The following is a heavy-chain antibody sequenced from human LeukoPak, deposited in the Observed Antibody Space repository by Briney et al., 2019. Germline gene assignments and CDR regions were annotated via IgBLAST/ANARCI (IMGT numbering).Heavy chain of an antibody. V-gene: IGHV4-61*02. CDR1: GGSISSGRYY. D-gene: IGHD3-22*01. CDR2: IHTSGST. Sequence: PSQTLSLTCTVSGGSISSGRYYWSWIRQPAGKGLEWIGRIHTSGSTKYNPSLKSRVTISVDTSKNQFSLKLTSVTAADTALYYCAREAGYYHNTYFDYWGQGTLVTVSS. CDR3: AREAGYYHNTYFDY. J-gene: IGHJ4*02.